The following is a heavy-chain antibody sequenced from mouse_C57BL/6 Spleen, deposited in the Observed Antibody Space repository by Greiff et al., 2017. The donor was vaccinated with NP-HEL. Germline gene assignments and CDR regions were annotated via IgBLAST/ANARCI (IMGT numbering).Heavy chain of an antibody. D-gene: IGHD1-1*01. Sequence: QVQLQQSGAELARPGASVKLSCKASGYTFTSYGISWVKQRTGQGLEWIGEIYPRSGNTYYNEKFTGKATLTADKSSSTAYMELSSLTSEDSAVYVCARGVYGSSYDARDDWGQGTSVTVAS. CDR2: IYPRSGNT. J-gene: IGHJ4*01. CDR1: GYTFTSYG. V-gene: IGHV1-81*01. CDR3: ARGVYGSSYDARDD.